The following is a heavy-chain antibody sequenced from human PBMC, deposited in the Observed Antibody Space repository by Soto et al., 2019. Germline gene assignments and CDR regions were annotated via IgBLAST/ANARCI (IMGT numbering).Heavy chain of an antibody. CDR1: GFIVSNNY. Sequence: EVQVVESGGGLVQPGGSLTLSCAASGFIVSNNYMAWVRQAPGKGLEWVSLVYDEGDTHYADSVKGRFTISRHNSMNTVYFQMNSLRPDETAVYYCGAGGGSSAHWYFEVGGRGTRVTVSS. J-gene: IGHJ2*01. D-gene: IGHD3-16*01. CDR3: GAGGGSSAHWYFEV. CDR2: VYDEGDT. V-gene: IGHV3-53*04.